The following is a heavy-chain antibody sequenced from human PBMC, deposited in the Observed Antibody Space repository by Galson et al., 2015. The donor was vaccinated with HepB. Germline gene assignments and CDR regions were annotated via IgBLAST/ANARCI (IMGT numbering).Heavy chain of an antibody. V-gene: IGHV3-7*03. CDR1: GFTFGNYW. CDR3: SRSLDY. CDR2: INQDGSEK. Sequence: CAASGFTFGNYWMDWVRQAPGKGLEWVANINQDGSEKNYLDSVKGRFTISRDNARNSLYLQINSLRAEDTAVYYCSRSLDYWGPGTLVTVSS. J-gene: IGHJ4*02.